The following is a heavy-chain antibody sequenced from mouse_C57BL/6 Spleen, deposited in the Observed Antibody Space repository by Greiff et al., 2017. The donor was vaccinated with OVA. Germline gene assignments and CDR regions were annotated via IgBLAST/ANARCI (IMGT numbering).Heavy chain of an antibody. J-gene: IGHJ2*01. D-gene: IGHD1-1*01. V-gene: IGHV1-82*01. Sequence: VQLQQSGPELVKPGASVKISCKASGYAFSSSWMNWVKQRPGKGLEWIGRIYPGDGDTNYNGKFKGKATLTADKSSSTAYMQLSSLTSVDSAVYFCARGDYYVGIGYWGQGTTLTVSS. CDR1: GYAFSSSW. CDR2: IYPGDGDT. CDR3: ARGDYYVGIGY.